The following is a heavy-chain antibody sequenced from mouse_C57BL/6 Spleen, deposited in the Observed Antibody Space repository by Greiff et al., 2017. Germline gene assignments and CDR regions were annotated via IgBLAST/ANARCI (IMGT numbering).Heavy chain of an antibody. V-gene: IGHV5-6*01. CDR2: ISSGDGNT. CDR3: ARIYDDYDWFAY. Sequence: EVLLVESGGDLVKPGGSLKLSCAASGFTFSSYGMSWVRQTPDKRLEWVATISSGDGNTYYPDSVKGRFTMSRDNAKNTLYLQMSSLKSEDTAMYCCARIYDDYDWFAYWGQGTLVTVSA. J-gene: IGHJ3*01. CDR1: GFTFSSYG. D-gene: IGHD2-4*01.